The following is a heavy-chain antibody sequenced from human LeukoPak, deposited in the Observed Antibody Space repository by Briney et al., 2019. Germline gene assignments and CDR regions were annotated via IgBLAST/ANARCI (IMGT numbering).Heavy chain of an antibody. CDR3: AGRGQRYFRD. V-gene: IGHV4-59*08. Sequence: PSETLSLTRSISADSITSGYWSWIRQPPGKGLEWIGYIYGIENTDYNPSLKSRVTISLDTSKNQLSLNLTAVTAADTTVYYCAGRGQRYFRDWGQGTLVTVSS. CDR1: ADSITSGY. CDR2: IYGIENT. J-gene: IGHJ1*01.